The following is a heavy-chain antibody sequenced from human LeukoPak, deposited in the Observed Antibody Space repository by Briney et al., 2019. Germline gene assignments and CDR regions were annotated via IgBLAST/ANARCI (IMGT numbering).Heavy chain of an antibody. CDR3: ATAINPVVVVAAADAFDI. Sequence: ASVKVSCKVSGYTLTELSMHWVRQAPGKGLEWMGGFDPEDGETIYAQKFQGRVTMTEDTSTATAYMELSSLRSEDTAMYYCATAINPVVVVAAADAFDIWGQETMVTVSS. CDR2: FDPEDGET. CDR1: GYTLTELS. D-gene: IGHD2-15*01. V-gene: IGHV1-24*01. J-gene: IGHJ3*02.